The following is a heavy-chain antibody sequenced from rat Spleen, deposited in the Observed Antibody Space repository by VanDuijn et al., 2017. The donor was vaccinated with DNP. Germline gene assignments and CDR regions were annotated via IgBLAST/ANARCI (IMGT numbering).Heavy chain of an antibody. CDR1: GFSLTSYH. CDR3: ARWHLYLSYFDY. J-gene: IGHJ2*01. V-gene: IGHV2-27*01. Sequence: QVQLKESGPGLVQPSQTLSLTCTVSGFSLTSYHVHWVRLPPGKGLEWMGRIQSGGTTDYNSALKSRLSISRDTSKSQGFLKMNSLQTEDTAMYFCARWHLYLSYFDYWGQGVMVTVSS. CDR2: IQSGGTT. D-gene: IGHD1-2*01.